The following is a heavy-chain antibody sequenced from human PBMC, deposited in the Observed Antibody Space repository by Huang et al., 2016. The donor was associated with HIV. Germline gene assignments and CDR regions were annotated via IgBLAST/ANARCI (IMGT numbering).Heavy chain of an antibody. J-gene: IGHJ4*02. D-gene: IGHD3-10*01. Sequence: QVQLVQSGAEVKKPGASVKISCKASGYTFTTYHMHWVRQAPGQGLEWMGMIDPSGASTRYAQTFQGRVTMTSDTSTSTGYMELSSLTPEDTAVYYCARALLLFGLGSPLDFWGQGSLVTVSS. CDR1: GYTFTTYH. CDR2: IDPSGAST. V-gene: IGHV1-46*01. CDR3: ARALLLFGLGSPLDF.